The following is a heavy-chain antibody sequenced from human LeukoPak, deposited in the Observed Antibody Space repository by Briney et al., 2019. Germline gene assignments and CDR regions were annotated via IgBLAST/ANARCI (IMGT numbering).Heavy chain of an antibody. CDR3: ASTGAHYDFWSGYYKTFDY. CDR1: GGSISSSSYY. V-gene: IGHV4-39*01. J-gene: IGHJ4*02. Sequence: SETLSLTCTVSGGSISSSSYYWGWIRQPPGKGLEWIGSIYYSGSTYYNPSLKSRVTISVDTSKDQFSLKLSSVTAADTAVYYCASTGAHYDFWSGYYKTFDYWGQGTLVTVSS. CDR2: IYYSGST. D-gene: IGHD3-3*01.